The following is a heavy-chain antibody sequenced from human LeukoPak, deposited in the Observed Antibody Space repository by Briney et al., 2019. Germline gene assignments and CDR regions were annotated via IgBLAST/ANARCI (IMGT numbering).Heavy chain of an antibody. D-gene: IGHD2-15*01. CDR2: IWYDGSNK. J-gene: IGHJ4*02. Sequence: QPGRSLRLSCAASGFTFSSYGMHWVRQAPGKGLEWVAVIWYDGSNKYYADSVKGRFTIARDNSKNTLYLQMNSLRAEDTAVYYCARDRGYCSGGSCYSGFYYWGQGTLVTVSS. CDR1: GFTFSSYG. V-gene: IGHV3-33*01. CDR3: ARDRGYCSGGSCYSGFYY.